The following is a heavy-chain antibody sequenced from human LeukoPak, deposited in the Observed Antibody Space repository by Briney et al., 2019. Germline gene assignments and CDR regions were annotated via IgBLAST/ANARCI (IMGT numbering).Heavy chain of an antibody. CDR3: ARDFNGIDIVVVVAATNWFDP. CDR1: GYTFISYG. J-gene: IGHJ5*02. Sequence: GASVKVSCKASGYTFISYGISWLRQAPGQGLEWMGWISAYNGNTNYAQKLQGRVTMTTDTSTSTAYMELRSLRSDDTAVYYCARDFNGIDIVVVVAATNWFDPWGQGTLVTVSS. V-gene: IGHV1-18*01. CDR2: ISAYNGNT. D-gene: IGHD2-15*01.